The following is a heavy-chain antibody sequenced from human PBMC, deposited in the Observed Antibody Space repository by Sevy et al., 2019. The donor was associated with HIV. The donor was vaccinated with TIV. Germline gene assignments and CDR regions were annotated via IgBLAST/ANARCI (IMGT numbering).Heavy chain of an antibody. CDR2: IRSEVYGGTT. CDR3: TRGRRVYADYGVDY. V-gene: IGHV3-49*03. J-gene: IGHJ4*02. Sequence: GGSLRLSCTASGFTFGEYSMSWFRQAPGKGLEWVSFIRSEVYGGTTEYAASVKGRLTISRDDSKSIAYLQMSSLKTEDTAGYYCTRGRRVYADYGVDYWGQGTLVTVSS. D-gene: IGHD4-17*01. CDR1: GFTFGEYS.